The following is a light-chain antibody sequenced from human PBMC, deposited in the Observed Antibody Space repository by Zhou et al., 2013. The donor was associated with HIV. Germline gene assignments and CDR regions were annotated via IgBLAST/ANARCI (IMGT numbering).Light chain of an antibody. J-gene: IGKJ1*01. V-gene: IGKV3-11*01. CDR1: QSVGSS. Sequence: SVLTQSPATLSLSPGEGATLSCWASQSVGSSLAWYQHKPGQAPRLLICDASNRATGIPARFSGSGSGTDFTLTISSLEPEDFAVFYCQQYGNSSWTFGQGTKVEIK. CDR3: QQYGNSSWT. CDR2: DAS.